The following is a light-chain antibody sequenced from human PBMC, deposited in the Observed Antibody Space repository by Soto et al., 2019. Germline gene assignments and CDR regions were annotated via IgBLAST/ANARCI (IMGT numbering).Light chain of an antibody. V-gene: IGLV2-14*01. Sequence: QSVLTQPASVSGSPGQSITISCTGTSSAVGGYNYASWYQQHPGKAPKLMIYEVSNRPLGVSNRFSGSKSGNTASLTISGLQAEDEADYYCTSYTSSSTLDVFGTGTKGTVL. CDR2: EVS. J-gene: IGLJ1*01. CDR1: SSAVGGYNY. CDR3: TSYTSSSTLDV.